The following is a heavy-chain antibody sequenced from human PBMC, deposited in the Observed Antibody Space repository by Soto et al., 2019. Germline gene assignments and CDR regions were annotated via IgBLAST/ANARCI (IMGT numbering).Heavy chain of an antibody. J-gene: IGHJ4*02. CDR3: ARDSIQGLDY. CDR1: GYTFTSYG. CDR2: ISAYNGNT. D-gene: IGHD6-19*01. V-gene: IGHV1-18*01. Sequence: XSVKFSFKASGYTFTSYGIRWVRQAPGQGLEWMGWISAYNGNTNYAQKLQGRVTMTTDTSTSTAYMELRSLRSDDTAVYYCARDSIQGLDYWGQGTLVTVSS.